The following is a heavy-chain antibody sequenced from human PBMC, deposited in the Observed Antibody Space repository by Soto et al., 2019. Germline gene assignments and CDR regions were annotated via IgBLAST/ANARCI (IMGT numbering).Heavy chain of an antibody. Sequence: PSETLSLTCAVSGGSFRGFYWTWIRQPPGKGLEWIGEIYHVGSTSYNPSLKSRVTLSLDKFKNHFSLNLTSVTAADTAVYYCARLSFSYGVDVWGQGTTVTVSS. CDR2: IYHVGST. CDR1: GGSFRGFY. V-gene: IGHV4-34*01. J-gene: IGHJ6*02. CDR3: ARLSFSYGVDV.